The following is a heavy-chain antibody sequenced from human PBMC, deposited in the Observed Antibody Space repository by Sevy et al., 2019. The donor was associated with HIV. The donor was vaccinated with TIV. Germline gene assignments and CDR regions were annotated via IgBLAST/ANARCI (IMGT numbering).Heavy chain of an antibody. CDR3: AREAYGGNSGSAFDI. J-gene: IGHJ3*02. CDR2: INSDGSST. Sequence: GSLRLSCAASGFTFSSYWMHWVRQAPGKGLVWVSRINSDGSSTSYADSVKGRFTISRDNSKNTLYLQMNSLRAEDTAVYYCAREAYGGNSGSAFDIWGQGTMVTVSS. D-gene: IGHD4-17*01. CDR1: GFTFSSYW. V-gene: IGHV3-74*01.